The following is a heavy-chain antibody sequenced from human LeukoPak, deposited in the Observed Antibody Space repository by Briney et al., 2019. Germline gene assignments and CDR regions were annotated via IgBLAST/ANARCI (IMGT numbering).Heavy chain of an antibody. CDR3: ARGVLLDNYYYYMDV. D-gene: IGHD5/OR15-5a*01. J-gene: IGHJ6*03. CDR1: GFIFDDCG. CDR2: INWNWGGT. V-gene: IGHV3-20*04. Sequence: PGGSLRLSCAASGFIFDDCGMSWVRQAPGKGLEWVSGINWNWGGTGYADVLKGRFTISRDNATNSLYLQMNSLRAEDTALYYCARGVLLDNYYYYMDVWGKGTTVTVSS.